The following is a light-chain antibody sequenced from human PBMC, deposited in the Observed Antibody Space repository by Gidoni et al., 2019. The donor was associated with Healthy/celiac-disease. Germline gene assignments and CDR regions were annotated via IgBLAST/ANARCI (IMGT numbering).Light chain of an antibody. CDR2: GAS. CDR3: QQYGSSPRT. J-gene: IGKJ1*01. V-gene: IGKV3-20*01. CDR1: QSVSSSY. Sequence: IVLTQSPGTLSLSPGELATLSCRASQSVSSSYLAWYQQKPGQAPRLLIYGASSRATGIPDRFSGSGSGTDFTLTISRLEPEDVAVYYCQQYGSSPRTFGQGTKVEIK.